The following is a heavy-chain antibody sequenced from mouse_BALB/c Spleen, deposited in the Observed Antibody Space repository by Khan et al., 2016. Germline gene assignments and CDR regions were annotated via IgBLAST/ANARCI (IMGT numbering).Heavy chain of an antibody. J-gene: IGHJ2*01. CDR3: ASTVVADFDY. CDR2: IDPANGNT. CDR1: GFNIKDTY. D-gene: IGHD1-1*01. Sequence: VQLKQSGAELVKPGASVKLSCTASGFNIKDTYMHWVKQRPEQGLEWIGRIDPANGNTKYDPKFQGKATITADTSSNTAYLQLSSLTSEDTAVYYCASTVVADFDYWGQGTTLTVSS. V-gene: IGHV14-3*02.